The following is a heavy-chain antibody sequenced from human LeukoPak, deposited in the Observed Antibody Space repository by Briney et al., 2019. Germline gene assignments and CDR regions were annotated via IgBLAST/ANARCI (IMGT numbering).Heavy chain of an antibody. CDR3: ATSITTPGAFDI. CDR2: IVSETVGGRT. Sequence: GGSLRLSCAASSITFTKASMNWVRQAPGKGLEWVARIVSETVGGRTDYAASVKGRFTISRDDSKSTLFLQMSSLKIEDTAVYYCATSITTPGAFDIWGQGVLVTVYS. CDR1: SITFTKAS. J-gene: IGHJ4*02. D-gene: IGHD1-1*01. V-gene: IGHV3-15*07.